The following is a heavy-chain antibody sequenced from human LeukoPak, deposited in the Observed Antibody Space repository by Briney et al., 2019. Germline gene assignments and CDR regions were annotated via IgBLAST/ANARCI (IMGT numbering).Heavy chain of an antibody. V-gene: IGHV4-30-4*01. CDR1: GGSISSGDYY. Sequence: PSQTLSLTCTVSGGSISSGDYYWSWIRQPPGKGLEWIGYIYYSVSTYYNPSLKSRVTISVDTSKNQFSLKLSSVTAADTAVYYCARGLRYFDWLLSASWFDPWGQGTLVTVSS. CDR3: ARGLRYFDWLLSASWFDP. D-gene: IGHD3-9*01. J-gene: IGHJ5*02. CDR2: IYYSVST.